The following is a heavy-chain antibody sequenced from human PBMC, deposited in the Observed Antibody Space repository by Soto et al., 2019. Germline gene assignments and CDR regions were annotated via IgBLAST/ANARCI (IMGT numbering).Heavy chain of an antibody. CDR1: GYTFTSYG. D-gene: IGHD3-3*01. CDR2: ISAYNGNT. J-gene: IGHJ4*02. V-gene: IGHV1-18*01. Sequence: QVQLVQSGAEVKKPGASVKVSCKASGYTFTSYGISWVRQAPGQGLEWMGWISAYNGNTNYAQKLQGRVTMTTDTSTSTAYMKMRSLRADDTAVYYCARGPRITIFGVVIPPPNDYWGQGTMVTVSS. CDR3: ARGPRITIFGVVIPPPNDY.